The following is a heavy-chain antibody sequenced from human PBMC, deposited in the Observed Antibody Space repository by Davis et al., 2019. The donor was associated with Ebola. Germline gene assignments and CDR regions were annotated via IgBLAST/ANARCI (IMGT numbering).Heavy chain of an antibody. CDR2: IISDGSST. CDR1: GFTFSSYW. CDR3: ARGPAVAGH. J-gene: IGHJ4*02. D-gene: IGHD6-19*01. V-gene: IGHV3-74*01. Sequence: PAGSLRLSCAASGFTFSSYWMHWFRHAPGKGLVWVSRIISDGSSTSYADSVKGRFTISRDNAKNTLYLQMNSLRAEDTAVYYCARGPAVAGHWGQGTLVTVSS.